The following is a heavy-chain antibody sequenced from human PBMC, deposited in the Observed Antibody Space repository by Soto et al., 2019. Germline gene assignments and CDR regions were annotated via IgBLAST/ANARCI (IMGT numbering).Heavy chain of an antibody. CDR1: GFTFSSYS. CDR3: ARHPERIAEIGWFDP. D-gene: IGHD6-13*01. J-gene: IGHJ5*02. CDR2: ISSSSSTI. V-gene: IGHV3-48*01. Sequence: EVPLVESGGGLVQPGGSLRLSCAASGFTFSSYSMNWVRLAPGKGLEWVSYISSSSSTIYYADSVKGRFTISRDNAKNSLYLQMNSLRAEDTAVYYCARHPERIAEIGWFDPWGQGTLVTVSS.